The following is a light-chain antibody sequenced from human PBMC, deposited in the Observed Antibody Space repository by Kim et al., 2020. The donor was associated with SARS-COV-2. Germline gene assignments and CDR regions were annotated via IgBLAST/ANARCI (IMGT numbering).Light chain of an antibody. V-gene: IGKV3-20*01. Sequence: SPGARATLSCRASQSVSSSSLAWYQQKPGQAPRLLIYGTSSRATGIPDRFSGSGSGTDFTLTISRLEPEDFAVYYCQQYGGSPWTFGQGTKVDIK. CDR3: QQYGGSPWT. CDR1: QSVSSSS. J-gene: IGKJ1*01. CDR2: GTS.